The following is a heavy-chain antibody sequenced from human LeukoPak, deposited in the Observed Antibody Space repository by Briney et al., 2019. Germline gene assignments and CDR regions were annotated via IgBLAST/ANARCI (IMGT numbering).Heavy chain of an antibody. CDR1: GFTFSDYY. D-gene: IGHD3-22*01. Sequence: PGGSLRLSCAASGFTFSDYYMSWIRQAPGKGLEWVANIKQDGSEKYYVDSVKGRFTISRDNAKKSLYLQMNSLRAEDTAVYYCARDHHRRLYDSQARDTFDIWGQGTMVTVSS. CDR2: IKQDGSEK. J-gene: IGHJ3*02. V-gene: IGHV3-7*01. CDR3: ARDHHRRLYDSQARDTFDI.